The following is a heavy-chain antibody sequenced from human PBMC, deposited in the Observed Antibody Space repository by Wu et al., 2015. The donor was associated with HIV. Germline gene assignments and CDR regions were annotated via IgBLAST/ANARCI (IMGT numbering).Heavy chain of an antibody. D-gene: IGHD2-21*01. J-gene: IGHJ5*02. CDR1: GGSMSKNY. CDR3: ARDGAIVVVPPAALRGYDYGPNWFDP. CDR2: IYYSGNT. V-gene: IGHV4-59*12. Sequence: QVQLQESGPGLVKPSETLSLTCSVSGGSMSKNYWSWIRQPPGKGLEWIGYIYYSGNTNYNPSLKSRVTISIDTAKNQFSLQLTSVTAADTAVYYCARDGAIVVVPPAALRGYDYGPNWFDPWGQGTLVTVSS.